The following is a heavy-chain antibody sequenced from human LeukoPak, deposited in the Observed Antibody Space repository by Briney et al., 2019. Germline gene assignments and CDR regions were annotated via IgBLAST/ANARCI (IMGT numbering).Heavy chain of an antibody. J-gene: IGHJ4*02. CDR1: GFTFSSYT. V-gene: IGHV3-30-3*01. Sequence: GGSLRLSCAASGFTFSSYTMNWVRQAPGKGLEWVAVISYDGSNKYYADSVKGRFTISRDNSKNTLYLQMNSLRAEDTAVYYCARDPFQEWELKTLDYWGQGTLVTVSS. CDR3: ARDPFQEWELKTLDY. D-gene: IGHD1-26*01. CDR2: ISYDGSNK.